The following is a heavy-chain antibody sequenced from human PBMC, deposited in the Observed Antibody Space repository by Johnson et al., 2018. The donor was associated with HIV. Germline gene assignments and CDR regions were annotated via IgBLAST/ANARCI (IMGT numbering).Heavy chain of an antibody. D-gene: IGHD3-10*01. J-gene: IGHJ3*02. V-gene: IGHV3-30*02. CDR3: AKSTQANILRESGPYGAFDI. CDR1: GFTFSSYG. Sequence: QVRLVESGGGLVKPGGSLRLSCAASGFTFSSYGMHWVRQAPGKGLEWVAFIRYDGSNKYYADSVKGRFTISRDNSKNTLYLQMNSLRAEDTAVYYCAKSTQANILRESGPYGAFDIWGQGTMVTVSS. CDR2: IRYDGSNK.